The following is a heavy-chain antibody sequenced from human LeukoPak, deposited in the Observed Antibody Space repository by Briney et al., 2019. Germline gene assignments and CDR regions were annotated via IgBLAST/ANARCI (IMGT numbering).Heavy chain of an antibody. CDR3: ARQGVGTYDYGDEGYYMDV. V-gene: IGHV4-59*05. Sequence: PSETLSLTCTVSGGSISSYYWSWIRQPAGKGLEWIGSIYYSGSTYYNPSLKSRVTISVDTSKNQFSLKLSSVTAADTAVYYCARQGVGTYDYGDEGYYMDVWGKGTTVTISS. CDR1: GGSISSYY. D-gene: IGHD4-17*01. J-gene: IGHJ6*03. CDR2: IYYSGST.